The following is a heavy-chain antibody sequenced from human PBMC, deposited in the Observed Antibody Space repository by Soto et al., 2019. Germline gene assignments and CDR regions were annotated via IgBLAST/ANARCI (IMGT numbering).Heavy chain of an antibody. Sequence: QITLKESGPTLVKPTQTLTLTCTFSGFSLSTSGVGVGWIRQPPGKALEWLALIYWDDDKRYSPSLKSRLTITEVTSKNPVVLTMTNMDPVDTATYYCAHRQRTVYFDYWGQGTLVTVSS. CDR2: IYWDDDK. D-gene: IGHD4-17*01. CDR3: AHRQRTVYFDY. CDR1: GFSLSTSGVG. J-gene: IGHJ4*02. V-gene: IGHV2-5*02.